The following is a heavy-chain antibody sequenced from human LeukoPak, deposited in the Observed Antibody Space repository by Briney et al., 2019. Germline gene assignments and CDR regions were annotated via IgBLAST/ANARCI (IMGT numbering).Heavy chain of an antibody. Sequence: GESLKISCKGSGYSFTSYWISWVRQMPGKGLEWMGRTDPSDSYTNYSPSFQGHVTISADKSISTAYLQWSSLKASDTAMYYCARLFAPADSYYYDSSGYPGAWGQGTLVTVSS. J-gene: IGHJ5*02. D-gene: IGHD3-22*01. CDR1: GYSFTSYW. V-gene: IGHV5-10-1*01. CDR2: TDPSDSYT. CDR3: ARLFAPADSYYYDSSGYPGA.